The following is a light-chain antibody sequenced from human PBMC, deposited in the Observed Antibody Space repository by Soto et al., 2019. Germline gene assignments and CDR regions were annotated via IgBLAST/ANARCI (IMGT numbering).Light chain of an antibody. Sequence: DIQMTQSPSSLSASVGDRVTITCRASQGVSTSLAWYQQKPGKVPKLLIYSASTLQSGVPSRFSGSGSGTDFTPTISSLQPEDVATYYCQKYHSAPLTLAGGTKVDIK. J-gene: IGKJ4*01. CDR2: SAS. CDR1: QGVSTS. CDR3: QKYHSAPLT. V-gene: IGKV1-27*01.